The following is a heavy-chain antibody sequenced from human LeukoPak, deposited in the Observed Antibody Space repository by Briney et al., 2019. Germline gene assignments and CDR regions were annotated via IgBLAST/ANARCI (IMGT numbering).Heavy chain of an antibody. V-gene: IGHV4-39*07. CDR2: IYYSGST. CDR3: ASQPGYSSGWYYYYYYMDV. Sequence: SETLSLTCTVSGGSISSSSYYWGWIRQPPGKGLEWIGSIYYSGSTYYNPSLKSRVTISVDTSKNQFSLKLSPVTAADTAVYYCASQPGYSSGWYYYYYYMDVWGKGTTVTVSS. J-gene: IGHJ6*03. D-gene: IGHD6-19*01. CDR1: GGSISSSSYY.